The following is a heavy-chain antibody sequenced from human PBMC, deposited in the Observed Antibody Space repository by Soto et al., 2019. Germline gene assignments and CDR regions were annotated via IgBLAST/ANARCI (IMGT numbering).Heavy chain of an antibody. CDR1: GLSFKNHF. J-gene: IGHJ4*02. CDR2: ISNSDDVG. D-gene: IGHD1-26*01. V-gene: IGHV3-23*01. CDR3: AKTVGAKKLEDY. Sequence: PGGSLILSCSSSGLSFKNHFMNWVRQAPGKGLEWVSSISNSDDVGFYADSVRGRFSVSRDISANTLYLEMNYLRVEDTAIYYCAKTVGAKKLEDYWGQGTLVTVSS.